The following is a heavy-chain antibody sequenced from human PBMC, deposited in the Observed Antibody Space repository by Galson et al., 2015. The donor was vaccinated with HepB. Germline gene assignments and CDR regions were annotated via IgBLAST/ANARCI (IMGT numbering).Heavy chain of an antibody. CDR1: GFTFSAYN. CDR2: ISPDESRT. V-gene: IGHV3-30-3*01. CDR3: ARDFEWNFDL. J-gene: IGHJ4*02. D-gene: IGHD3-9*01. Sequence: SLRLSCAASGFTFSAYNMHWVRQAPVKGLEWPAIISPDESRTFYADSVRGQFTISRDNSKNTLFLQVDGLRPEDTAMYYCARDFEWNFDLWGQGTLVTVSS.